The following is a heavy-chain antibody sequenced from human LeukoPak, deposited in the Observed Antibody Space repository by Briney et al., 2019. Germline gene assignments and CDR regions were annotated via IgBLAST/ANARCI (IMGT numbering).Heavy chain of an antibody. CDR3: ATTNVLLWFGELSKTAYFDY. V-gene: IGHV4-34*01. J-gene: IGHJ4*02. D-gene: IGHD3-10*01. CDR2: INHSGST. Sequence: TASETLSLTCAVYGGSFSGYYWSWIRQPPGKGLEWIGEINHSGSTNYNPSLKSRVTISVDTSKNQFSLKLSSVTAADTAVYYCATTNVLLWFGELSKTAYFDYWGQGTLVTVSS. CDR1: GGSFSGYY.